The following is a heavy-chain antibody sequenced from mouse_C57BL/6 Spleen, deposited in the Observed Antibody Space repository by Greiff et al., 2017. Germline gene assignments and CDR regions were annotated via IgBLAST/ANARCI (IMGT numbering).Heavy chain of an antibody. CDR3: TREVLRNYAMDY. Sequence: EVKLVESGEGLVKPGGSLKLSCAASGFTFSSYAMSWVRQTPEKRLEWVAYISSGGDYIYYADTVKGRFTISRDNARNTLYLQMSSLKSEDTAMYYCTREVLRNYAMDYWGQGTSVTVSS. CDR2: ISSGGDYI. D-gene: IGHD1-1*01. J-gene: IGHJ4*01. V-gene: IGHV5-9-1*02. CDR1: GFTFSSYA.